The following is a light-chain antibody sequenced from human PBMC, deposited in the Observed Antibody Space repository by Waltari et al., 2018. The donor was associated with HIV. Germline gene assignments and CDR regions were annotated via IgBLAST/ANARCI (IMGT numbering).Light chain of an antibody. CDR3: MQALQTPFT. CDR1: QSLLHSNGSNY. V-gene: IGKV2-28*01. CDR2: LGS. Sequence: DIVMTQSPLSLPVTPGAPASISCRSSQSLLHSNGSNYSDWYLQKPGQSPQLLIYLGSNRAAGVPDRFSGSGSGTDFTLKISRVEAEDVGVYYCMQALQTPFTFGPGTKVDIK. J-gene: IGKJ3*01.